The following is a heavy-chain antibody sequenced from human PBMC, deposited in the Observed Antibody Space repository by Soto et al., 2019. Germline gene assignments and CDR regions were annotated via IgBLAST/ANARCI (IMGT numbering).Heavy chain of an antibody. V-gene: IGHV1-69*13. Sequence: GASVKVSCKASGGTFSSYAISWVRQAPGQGLEWMGGIITIFGTANYAQKFQGRVTITADESTSTAYMELSSLRSEDTAVYYCARADSGWYWHLDYWGQGTLVTVSS. CDR3: ARADSGWYWHLDY. D-gene: IGHD6-19*01. CDR1: GGTFSSYA. J-gene: IGHJ4*02. CDR2: IITIFGTA.